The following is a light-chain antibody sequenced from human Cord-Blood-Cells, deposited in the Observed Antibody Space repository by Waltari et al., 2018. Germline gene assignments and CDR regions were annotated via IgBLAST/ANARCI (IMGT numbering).Light chain of an antibody. V-gene: IGLV1-47*01. CDR2: RNN. J-gene: IGLJ1*01. CDR3: AAWDDSLSGYV. CDR1: SSNIGRNY. Sequence: QSVLTQPPPPPGPPGQRAPIACSGSSSNIGRNYVTWYQQLPGTAPKLLIYRNNQRPSGVPDRFSGSKSGTSASLAISGLRSEDEADYYCAAWDDSLSGYVFGTGTKVTVL.